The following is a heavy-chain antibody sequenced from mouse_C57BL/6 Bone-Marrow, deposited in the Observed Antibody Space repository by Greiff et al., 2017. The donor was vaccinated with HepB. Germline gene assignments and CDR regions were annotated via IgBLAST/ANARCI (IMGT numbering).Heavy chain of an antibody. CDR1: GFTFSDYG. V-gene: IGHV5-17*01. J-gene: IGHJ2*01. Sequence: EVQVVESGGGLVKPGGSLKLSCAASGFTFSDYGMHWVRQAPEKGLEWVAYISSGSSTIYYADTVKGRFTISRDNAKNTRFLQMTSLRSEDTAMYYCARGPYWGQGTTLTVSS. CDR3: ARGPY. CDR2: ISSGSSTI.